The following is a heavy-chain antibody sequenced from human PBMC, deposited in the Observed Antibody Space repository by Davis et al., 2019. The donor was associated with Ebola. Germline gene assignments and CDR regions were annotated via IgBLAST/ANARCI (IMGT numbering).Heavy chain of an antibody. Sequence: MPSETLSLTCAVYGGSFSGYYWGWIRQPPGQGLEWIGEINHSGSTTYNPSLKSRVTLSVDTSKNQFSLKLSSVTAADTAVYYCAGCPGDVVVPAAMFRAHYYYYGMDVWGQGTTVNVSS. D-gene: IGHD2-2*01. V-gene: IGHV4-34*01. CDR2: INHSGST. CDR3: AGCPGDVVVPAAMFRAHYYYYGMDV. J-gene: IGHJ6*02. CDR1: GGSFSGYY.